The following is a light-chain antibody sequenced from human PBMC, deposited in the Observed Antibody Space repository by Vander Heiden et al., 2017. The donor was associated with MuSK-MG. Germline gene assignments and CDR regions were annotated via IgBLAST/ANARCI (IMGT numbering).Light chain of an antibody. V-gene: IGLV3-9*01. J-gene: IGLJ3*02. CDR3: QVSDRSSV. CDR1: NMASKN. Sequence: SYELTQPLSVSVALGQTARITCGGNNMASKNVHWYQQKPGQALVRGIYRDSNRPSGIPYRFSGSNSGTMATMTISRAEAGDESYYSCQVSDRSSVFGGGTKLTVL. CDR2: RDS.